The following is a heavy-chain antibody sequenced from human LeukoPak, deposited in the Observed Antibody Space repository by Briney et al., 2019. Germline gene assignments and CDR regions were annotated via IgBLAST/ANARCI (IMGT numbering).Heavy chain of an antibody. Sequence: VASVKVSCKASGYTFTGYYMHWVRQAPGQGLEWMGWINPNSGGTNYAQKFQGRVTMTRDTSISTAYMELSRLRSDDTAVYYCARDGERLLSFRFYYYGMDVWGQGTTVTVSS. J-gene: IGHJ6*02. CDR2: INPNSGGT. CDR1: GYTFTGYY. CDR3: ARDGERLLSFRFYYYGMDV. D-gene: IGHD3-3*01. V-gene: IGHV1-2*02.